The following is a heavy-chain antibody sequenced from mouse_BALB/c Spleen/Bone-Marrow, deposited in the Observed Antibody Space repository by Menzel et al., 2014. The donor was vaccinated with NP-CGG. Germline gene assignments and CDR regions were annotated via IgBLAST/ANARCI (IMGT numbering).Heavy chain of an antibody. Sequence: QVQLQQPGPELVKPGASVKMSCTASGFTFTDYVINWVKQRTGQGLEWIGEIYPGSGDTYYNEKFKAKATLTADKSSNTVHMQLSSLTSEDSVVYFCARSRVPYFALDYWGQGTSVTVSS. CDR2: IYPGSGDT. CDR1: GFTFTDYV. V-gene: IGHV1-77*01. J-gene: IGHJ4*01. CDR3: ARSRVPYFALDY.